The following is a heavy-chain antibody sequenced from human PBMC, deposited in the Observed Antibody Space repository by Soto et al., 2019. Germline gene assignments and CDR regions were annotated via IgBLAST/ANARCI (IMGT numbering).Heavy chain of an antibody. CDR1: GGSTSSDNY. CDR2: IYYSGNT. J-gene: IGHJ4*02. D-gene: IGHD3-16*01. Sequence: SETLSLTCTVSGGSTSSDNYWSWIRQPPGKGLEWIGHIYYSGNTDHNPSLKSRLAISIDTSKNQFSLKLSSVTAADTAVYFCAREGGESSDGLYYFDSWGQGSLVTVSS. V-gene: IGHV4-30-4*01. CDR3: AREGGESSDGLYYFDS.